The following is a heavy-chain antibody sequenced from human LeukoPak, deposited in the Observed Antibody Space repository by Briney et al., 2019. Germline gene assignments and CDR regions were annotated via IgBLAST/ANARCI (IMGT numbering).Heavy chain of an antibody. V-gene: IGHV4-59*08. D-gene: IGHD3/OR15-3a*01. J-gene: IGHJ5*02. CDR3: ARLDCYDVVGCYNH. Sequence: SETLSLTCTVSGGSISSYYWSWIRQPPGKGLEWIGYIYYSGSTNYNPSLKSRVTISVDTSKNQFSLKLSSVTAADTAVYYCARLDCYDVVGCYNHWGRGTPVTVS. CDR1: GGSISSYY. CDR2: IYYSGST.